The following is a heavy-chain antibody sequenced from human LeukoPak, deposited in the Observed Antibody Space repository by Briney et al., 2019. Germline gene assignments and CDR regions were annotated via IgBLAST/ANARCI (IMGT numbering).Heavy chain of an antibody. Sequence: PSETLSLTCAVSGGSISSSNWWSWVRQPPGKGLEWIGEIYHSGSTNYNPSLKSRVTISVDKSKNQFSPKLSSVTAADTAVYYCARLGTLTDFWSGYFDYWGQGTLVTVSS. CDR1: GGSISSSNW. CDR3: ARLGTLTDFWSGYFDY. CDR2: IYHSGST. D-gene: IGHD3-3*01. V-gene: IGHV4-4*02. J-gene: IGHJ4*02.